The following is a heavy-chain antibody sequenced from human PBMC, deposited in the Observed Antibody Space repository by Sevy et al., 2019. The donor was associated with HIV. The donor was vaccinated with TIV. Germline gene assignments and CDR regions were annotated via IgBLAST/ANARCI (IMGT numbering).Heavy chain of an antibody. D-gene: IGHD6-6*01. J-gene: IGHJ4*02. V-gene: IGHV1-69*13. Sequence: ASVKVSCKASGGTFSSYAINWVRQAPGQGLEWMGGAIPIFNTTNYAQKFQGRVTITADESTSTAYMELNSLRSEDTALYYCASARERGQLGASFDSWGQGTLVTVSS. CDR1: GGTFSSYA. CDR2: AIPIFNTT. CDR3: ASARERGQLGASFDS.